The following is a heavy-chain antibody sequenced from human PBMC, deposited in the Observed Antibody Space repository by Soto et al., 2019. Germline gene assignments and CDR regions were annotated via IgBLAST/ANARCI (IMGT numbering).Heavy chain of an antibody. D-gene: IGHD3-3*01. CDR2: INPSGGST. CDR3: AKVWGDFWSGYSA. V-gene: IGHV1-46*01. Sequence: QVQLVQSGAEVKKPGASVKVSCKASGYTFTSYYMHWVRQAPGQGLEWMGIINPSGGSTSYAQKFQGRVTMTRDTSTSTVYMELSSLRSEDTAVYYCAKVWGDFWSGYSAWGQGTLVTVSS. CDR1: GYTFTSYY. J-gene: IGHJ5*02.